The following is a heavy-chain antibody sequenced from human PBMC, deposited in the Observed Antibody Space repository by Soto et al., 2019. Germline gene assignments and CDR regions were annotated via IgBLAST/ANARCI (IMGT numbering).Heavy chain of an antibody. CDR3: ARVYYGSGSYLHYDLLQSMDV. CDR1: GFTFSSYS. V-gene: IGHV3-21*01. CDR2: ISSSSSYI. J-gene: IGHJ6*02. Sequence: GESLKISCAASGFTFSSYSMNWVRQAPGKGLEWVSSISSSSSYIYYADSVKGRFTISRDNAKNSLYLQMNSLRAEDTAVYYCARVYYGSGSYLHYDLLQSMDVWGQGTTVTVSS. D-gene: IGHD3-10*01.